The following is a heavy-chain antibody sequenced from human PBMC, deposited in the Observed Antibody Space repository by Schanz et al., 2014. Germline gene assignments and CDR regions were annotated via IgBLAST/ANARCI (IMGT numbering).Heavy chain of an antibody. CDR1: GFIFNESS. D-gene: IGHD7-27*01. CDR3: ARENLNWEAFDI. Sequence: QVQLVESGGGLVKPGGSLRLSCAASGFIFNESSLPFLLPSPGKGLEWLSYISRDGTTSYYADSVKGRFTISRDNAKNSLYLEMTSLRGEDTAVYYCARENLNWEAFDIWGQGTVVTVSS. V-gene: IGHV3-11*01. CDR2: ISRDGTTS. J-gene: IGHJ3*02.